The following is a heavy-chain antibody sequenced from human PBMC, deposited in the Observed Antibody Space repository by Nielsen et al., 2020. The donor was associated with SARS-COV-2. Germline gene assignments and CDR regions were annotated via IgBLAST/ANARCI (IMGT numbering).Heavy chain of an antibody. Sequence: ASVKVSCKASGYTFTGYYMHWVRQAPGQGLEWMGRINPNSGGTNYAQKFQGRVTMTRDTSISTAYMELSRLRSDDTAVYYCARVLYSSGCLDYWGQGTLVTVSS. CDR1: GYTFTGYY. CDR3: ARVLYSSGCLDY. V-gene: IGHV1-2*06. D-gene: IGHD6-19*01. J-gene: IGHJ4*02. CDR2: INPNSGGT.